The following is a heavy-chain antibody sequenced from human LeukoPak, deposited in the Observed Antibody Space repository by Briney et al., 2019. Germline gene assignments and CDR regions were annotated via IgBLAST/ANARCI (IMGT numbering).Heavy chain of an antibody. CDR1: GGSISSYY. CDR2: IYYSGST. V-gene: IGHV4-59*01. J-gene: IGHJ3*02. CDR3: ARDGHLYYDSSGYYPDAFDI. Sequence: SETLSLTCTVSGGSISSYYWSWIRQPPGKGLEWIGYIYYSGSTNYNPSLKNRVTISVDTSKNQFSLKLSSVTAADTAVYYCARDGHLYYDSSGYYPDAFDIWGQGTMVTVSS. D-gene: IGHD3-22*01.